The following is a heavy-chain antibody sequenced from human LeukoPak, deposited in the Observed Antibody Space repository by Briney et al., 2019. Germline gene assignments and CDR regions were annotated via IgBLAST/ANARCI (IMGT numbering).Heavy chain of an antibody. D-gene: IGHD1-26*01. J-gene: IGHJ4*02. CDR3: AKGQFRMGAPKYYFDY. Sequence: GGSLRLSCAASGFTFSSYAMSWVRQAPGKGLEWVSAISGSGGSTYYADSVRDRFTISRDNSKNTLYLQMNSLRAEDTAVYYCAKGQFRMGAPKYYFDYWGQGTLVTVSS. V-gene: IGHV3-23*01. CDR2: ISGSGGST. CDR1: GFTFSSYA.